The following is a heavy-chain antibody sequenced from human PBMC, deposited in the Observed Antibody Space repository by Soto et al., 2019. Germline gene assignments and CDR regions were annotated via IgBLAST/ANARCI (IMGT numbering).Heavy chain of an antibody. CDR3: ARLASAYNSGWYFDY. Sequence: GGSLRLSCAASGFTFSNYAMHWVRQAPGKGLEWVAVISYDGSDKYFADSVKGRFTISRDNSKNTLYLQMNSLRAEDTAVFYCARLASAYNSGWYFDYWGQGTPVTVSS. D-gene: IGHD6-19*01. V-gene: IGHV3-30-3*01. CDR1: GFTFSNYA. CDR2: ISYDGSDK. J-gene: IGHJ4*02.